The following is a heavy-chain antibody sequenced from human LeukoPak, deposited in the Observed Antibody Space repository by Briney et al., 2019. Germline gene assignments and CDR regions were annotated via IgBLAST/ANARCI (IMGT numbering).Heavy chain of an antibody. D-gene: IGHD3-22*01. CDR3: ASPSYYYDSSGYEVDF. J-gene: IGHJ4*02. Sequence: GGSLRLSCAVSGFTFSTYALSWVRQAPGKGLEWVSTISGGGDNTDYADSVKGRFTIARDNTRNMLFLQMNSLRAEDTAVYYCASPSYYYDSSGYEVDFWGQGTLVTVSS. CDR1: GFTFSTYA. V-gene: IGHV3-23*01. CDR2: ISGGGDNT.